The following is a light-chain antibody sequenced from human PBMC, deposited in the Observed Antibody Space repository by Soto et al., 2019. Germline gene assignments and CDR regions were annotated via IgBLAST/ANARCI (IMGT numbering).Light chain of an antibody. CDR2: DVS. CDR1: QSVSSY. J-gene: IGKJ4*01. CDR3: QQRSNWPQLT. Sequence: EILLTQSPAPLSLSPGERATLSCSASQSVSSYLAWYQQKPGQAPRLLIYDVSNRATGIPARFSGSGSGTDFTLTISSLEPEDFAVYYCQQRSNWPQLTFGGGTKVEIK. V-gene: IGKV3-11*01.